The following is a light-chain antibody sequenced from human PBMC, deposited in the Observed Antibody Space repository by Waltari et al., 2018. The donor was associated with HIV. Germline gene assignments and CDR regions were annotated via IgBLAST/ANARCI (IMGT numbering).Light chain of an antibody. V-gene: IGLV3-21*02. CDR2: EDN. CDR1: NIGHNG. J-gene: IGLJ2*01. Sequence: SSELTQPPSVSVAPGQTARITCGGTNIGHNGLHWYQQEPGQAPVLVVFEDNDRPSGIPERFSGSTSGNMATLTITRVEAGDEADYYCHVWDNSRDRVVFGGGTKLTVL. CDR3: HVWDNSRDRVV.